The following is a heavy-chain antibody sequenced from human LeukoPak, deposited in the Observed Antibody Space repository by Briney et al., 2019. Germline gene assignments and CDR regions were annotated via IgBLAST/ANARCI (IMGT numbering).Heavy chain of an antibody. J-gene: IGHJ6*03. CDR3: AREYGVFFRCMDV. CDR1: GGSISSSNW. V-gene: IGHV4-4*02. CDR2: IYHSGST. Sequence: SETLSLTCAVSGGSISSSNWWSWVRQPPGKGLEWIGEIYHSGSTNYNPSLKSRVTISVDKSKNQFSLKLSSVTAADTAVYYCAREYGVFFRCMDVWGKGTTVTISS. D-gene: IGHD4-17*01.